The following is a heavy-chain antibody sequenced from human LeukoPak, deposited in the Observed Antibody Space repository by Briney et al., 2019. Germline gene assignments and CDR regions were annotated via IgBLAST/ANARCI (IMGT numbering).Heavy chain of an antibody. CDR1: GFTFSSYG. D-gene: IGHD1-20*01. V-gene: IGHV3-30*02. J-gene: IGHJ4*02. CDR2: IRYDGSNK. CDR3: ARGPSGGNNLWMDY. Sequence: GGSLRLSCAASGFTFSSYGMHWVRQAPGKGLEWVAFIRYDGSNKYYADSLKGRFTISRDNAKNSLYLQMNSLRAEDTAVYYCARGPSGGNNLWMDYWGQGTLVTVSS.